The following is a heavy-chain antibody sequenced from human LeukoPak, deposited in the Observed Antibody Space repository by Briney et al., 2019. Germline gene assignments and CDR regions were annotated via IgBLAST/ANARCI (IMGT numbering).Heavy chain of an antibody. D-gene: IGHD6-19*01. Sequence: QPGGSLRLSCAASGFPFSDHYVDWVRQAPGKGLEWVGRTRNKANSYTTDNAPHVKGRFTISRDDSKNSLYLQMNSLKTEDTAVYYCARGDSSGWYAFDYWGQGTLVTVSS. V-gene: IGHV3-72*01. CDR1: GFPFSDHY. CDR2: TRNKANSYTT. J-gene: IGHJ4*02. CDR3: ARGDSSGWYAFDY.